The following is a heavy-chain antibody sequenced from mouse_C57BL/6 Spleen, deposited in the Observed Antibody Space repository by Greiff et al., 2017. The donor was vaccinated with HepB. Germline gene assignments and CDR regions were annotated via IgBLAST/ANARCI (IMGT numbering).Heavy chain of an antibody. Sequence: QVQLQQSGAELVRPGASVTLSCKASGYTFTDYEMHWVKQTPVHGLEWIGAIDPETGGTAYNQKFKGKAILTADKSSSTAYMELRSLTSEDSAVYYYTYYYGSTLDYWGQGTTLTVSS. CDR3: TYYYGSTLDY. V-gene: IGHV1-15*01. J-gene: IGHJ2*01. CDR1: GYTFTDYE. D-gene: IGHD1-1*01. CDR2: IDPETGGT.